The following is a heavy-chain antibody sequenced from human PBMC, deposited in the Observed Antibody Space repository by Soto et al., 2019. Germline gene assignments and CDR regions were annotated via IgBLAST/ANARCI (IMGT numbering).Heavy chain of an antibody. Sequence: GGSLRLSCAGSGFTFNDAWMNWVRQAPGKGLERVGRIKSESDGGTTAYAAPVKGRFTISRDDSKNTVYLQMNSLRTEDTALYYCMTDRQYRPAYWGQGTQVTVS. CDR2: IKSESDGGTT. CDR1: GFTFNDAW. CDR3: MTDRQYRPAY. V-gene: IGHV3-15*07. D-gene: IGHD3-16*02. J-gene: IGHJ4*02.